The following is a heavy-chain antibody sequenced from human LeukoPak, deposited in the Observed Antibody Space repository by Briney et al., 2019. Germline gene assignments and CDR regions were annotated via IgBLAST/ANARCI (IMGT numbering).Heavy chain of an antibody. CDR2: INAGNGNT. Sequence: ASVKASCKASGYTFTSYAMHWVRQAPGQGLEWMGWINAGNGNTKYSQKFQGRVTITRDTSASTAYMELSSLRSEDTAVYYCARGSIAVLGLDLDYWGQGTLVTVSS. D-gene: IGHD6-19*01. J-gene: IGHJ4*02. CDR3: ARGSIAVLGLDLDY. CDR1: GYTFTSYA. V-gene: IGHV1-3*01.